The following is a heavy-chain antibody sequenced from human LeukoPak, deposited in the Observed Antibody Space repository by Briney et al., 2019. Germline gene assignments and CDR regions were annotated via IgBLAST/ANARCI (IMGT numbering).Heavy chain of an antibody. J-gene: IGHJ4*02. Sequence: PSETLSLTCAVYGGSFCGYYWSWLRQPPGKGPEWIEEINHSGSTNYNPSLNSRVTISVDTSKNQFSLKLSSVTAADTDVYYCARRGLGGYVDYWGQGSLVTVSS. CDR1: GGSFCGYY. CDR3: ARRGLGGYVDY. CDR2: INHSGST. D-gene: IGHD2-15*01. V-gene: IGHV4-34*01.